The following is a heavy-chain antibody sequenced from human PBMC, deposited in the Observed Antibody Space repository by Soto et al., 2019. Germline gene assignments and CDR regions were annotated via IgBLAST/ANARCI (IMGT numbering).Heavy chain of an antibody. Sequence: EVQLVESGGGLVKPGGFLRLSCAASGLVLSNVWMNWVRQAPGKGLEWVARIKTKTDGETTDYAAPVKGRFTISRDDSKNTVYLQMNSLETEDTAVYYCADIAVVHSGDYWGQGTLVTVSS. CDR1: GLVLSNVW. J-gene: IGHJ4*02. V-gene: IGHV3-15*07. CDR3: ADIAVVHSGDY. D-gene: IGHD6-19*01. CDR2: IKTKTDGETT.